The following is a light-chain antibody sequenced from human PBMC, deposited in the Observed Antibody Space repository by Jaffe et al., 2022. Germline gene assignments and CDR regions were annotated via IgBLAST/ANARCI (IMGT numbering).Light chain of an antibody. CDR2: GAS. Sequence: EIVLTQSPGTLSLSPGERATLSCRASQSVSSNYLAWYQQKPGQAPRLLIYGASSRATGIPDRFSGSGSGTDFTLTISRLEPEDFAVYYCQQYGRLPYTFGQGTKLEIK. V-gene: IGKV3-20*01. CDR3: QQYGRLPYT. J-gene: IGKJ2*01. CDR1: QSVSSNY.